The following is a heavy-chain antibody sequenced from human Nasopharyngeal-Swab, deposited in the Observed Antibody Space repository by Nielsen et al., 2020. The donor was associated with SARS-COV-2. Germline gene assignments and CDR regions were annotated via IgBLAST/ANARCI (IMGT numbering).Heavy chain of an antibody. V-gene: IGHV1-69*13. D-gene: IGHD2-2*01. CDR1: GGTFSSYA. Sequence: SVKVSCKASGGTFSSYAISWVRQAPGQGLEWMGGIIPIFGTANYAQKFQGRVTITADESTSTAYMELSSLRSEDTAVYYCARGEMVVPAAKFNYYYYMDVWGKGTTVTVSS. CDR2: IIPIFGTA. CDR3: ARGEMVVPAAKFNYYYYMDV. J-gene: IGHJ6*03.